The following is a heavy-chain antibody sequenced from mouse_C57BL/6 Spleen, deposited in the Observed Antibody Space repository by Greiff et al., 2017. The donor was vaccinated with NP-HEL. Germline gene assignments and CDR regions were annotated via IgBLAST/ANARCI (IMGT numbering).Heavy chain of an antibody. D-gene: IGHD2-5*01. V-gene: IGHV7-3*01. CDR1: GFTFTDYY. CDR2: IRNKANGYTT. J-gene: IGHJ4*01. CDR3: ASPYYSNRGYAMDY. Sequence: EVKLMESGGGLVQPGGSLSLSCAASGFTFTDYYMSWVRQPPGKALEWLGFIRNKANGYTTEYSASVKGRFTISRDNSQSILYLQMNALRAEDSATYYCASPYYSNRGYAMDYWGQGTSVTVSS.